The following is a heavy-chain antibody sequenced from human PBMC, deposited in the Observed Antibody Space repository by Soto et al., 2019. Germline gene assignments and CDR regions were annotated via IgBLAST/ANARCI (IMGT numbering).Heavy chain of an antibody. Sequence: LETLSLTCAVSGASVSSTYWWSWVRQPPGKGPEWIGEINHRGSANYNPSLKSRVTISVDISKSQFSLRLTSVTAADTAVYYCARYNAASGTYYFDPWGQGILVTVSS. CDR3: ARYNAASGTYYFDP. J-gene: IGHJ4*02. V-gene: IGHV4-4*02. D-gene: IGHD6-13*01. CDR1: GASVSSTYW. CDR2: INHRGSA.